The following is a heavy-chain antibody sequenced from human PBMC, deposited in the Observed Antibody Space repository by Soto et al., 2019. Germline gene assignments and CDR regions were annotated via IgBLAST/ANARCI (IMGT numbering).Heavy chain of an antibody. V-gene: IGHV4-4*07. D-gene: IGHD2-21*01. CDR1: GGSMRSYY. CDR2: IYSRGDT. J-gene: IGHJ6*02. CDR3: AGIGEDVYYGMDV. Sequence: PSETLSLTCSVSGGSMRSYYWNWLRHPAGKGLEWIGRIYSRGDTNYNPSVKSRVTMSVGTSKNEFSLRLNSVTAADTAVYYCAGIGEDVYYGMDVWGQGTTVTVSS.